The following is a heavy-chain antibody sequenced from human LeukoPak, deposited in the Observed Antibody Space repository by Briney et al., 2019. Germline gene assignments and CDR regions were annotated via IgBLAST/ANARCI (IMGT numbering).Heavy chain of an antibody. CDR2: ISSTSIYI. CDR3: ARDANAFDI. CDR1: GFTFSTYS. Sequence: GGSLRFSCAASGFTFSTYSMSWARQAPGKGLEWVSSISSTSIYIFYADSVKGRFTISRDNAKNSLYLQMNSLRAEDTAVYYCARDANAFDIWGQGTMVTVSS. V-gene: IGHV3-21*01. J-gene: IGHJ3*02.